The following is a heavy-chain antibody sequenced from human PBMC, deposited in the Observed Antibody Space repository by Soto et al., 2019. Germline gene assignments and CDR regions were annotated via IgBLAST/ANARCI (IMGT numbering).Heavy chain of an antibody. V-gene: IGHV4-30-4*01. D-gene: IGHD3-22*01. CDR1: GGSISSGDDY. CDR2: IYYSGST. CDR3: ARGSYYYDSSGYNHY. Sequence: SETLSLTCTASGGSISSGDDYWSWIRQPPGKRLEWIGDIYYSGSTYYNPSLKSRVTISVDTSKNQFSLKLSSVTAADTAVYYCARGSYYYDSSGYNHYSGQGTLVTVST. J-gene: IGHJ4*02.